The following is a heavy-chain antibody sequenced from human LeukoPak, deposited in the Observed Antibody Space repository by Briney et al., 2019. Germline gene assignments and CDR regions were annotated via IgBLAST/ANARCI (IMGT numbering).Heavy chain of an antibody. Sequence: PGGSLRLSCAASGFTFSSYWMHWARQAPGKGLEWVSAISGSGVSTHYADSVKGRFTISRDNSKNTVYLQMNSLRAEDTAVYYCAKDIGPLWFGDWGQGTLFTVSS. CDR1: GFTFSSYW. J-gene: IGHJ4*02. V-gene: IGHV3-23*01. CDR2: ISGSGVST. D-gene: IGHD3-10*01. CDR3: AKDIGPLWFGD.